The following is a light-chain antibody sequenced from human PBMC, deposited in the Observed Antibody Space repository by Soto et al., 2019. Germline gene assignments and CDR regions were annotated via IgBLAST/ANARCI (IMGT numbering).Light chain of an antibody. CDR3: AAWDDSLNGVV. V-gene: IGLV1-44*01. CDR2: GNN. Sequence: QSVLTQPPSASGTPGQRVTISCSGSSSNIGSNIVNWYQQLPGAAPKLLIYGNNQRPSGVPDRFSDSKSGTSASLGISGLQSEDEAEYYCAAWDDSLNGVVFGGGTQLTVL. J-gene: IGLJ2*01. CDR1: SSNIGSNI.